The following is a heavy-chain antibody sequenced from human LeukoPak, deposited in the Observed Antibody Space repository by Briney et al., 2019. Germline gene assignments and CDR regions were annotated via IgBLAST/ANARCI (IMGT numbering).Heavy chain of an antibody. CDR1: GYTFTSYG. CDR3: ARRGSHYYDSSGYYSDY. J-gene: IGHJ4*02. CDR2: ISAYNGNT. V-gene: IGHV1-18*01. D-gene: IGHD3-22*01. Sequence: ASVKVSCKASGYTFTSYGISRVRQAPGQGLEWMGWISAYNGNTNYAQKLQGRVTMTTDTSTSTAYMELRSLRSDDTAVYYCARRGSHYYDSSGYYSDYWGQGTLVTVSS.